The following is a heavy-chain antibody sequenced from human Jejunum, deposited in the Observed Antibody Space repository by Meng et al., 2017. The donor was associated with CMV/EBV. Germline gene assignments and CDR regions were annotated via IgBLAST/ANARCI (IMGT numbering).Heavy chain of an antibody. CDR1: GLTFSAFW. Sequence: SSISGLTFSAFWMSWFRQAPGKGLAWVAHIKQAGSEKYYVDSVKGRFTISRDNTENSLFLQMNTLRAEDTAVYYCATTSGSSYWGQGALVTVSS. V-gene: IGHV3-7*01. CDR2: IKQAGSEK. J-gene: IGHJ4*02. D-gene: IGHD6-6*01. CDR3: ATTSGSSY.